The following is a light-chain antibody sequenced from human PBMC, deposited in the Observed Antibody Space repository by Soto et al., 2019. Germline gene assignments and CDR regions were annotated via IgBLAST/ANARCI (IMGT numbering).Light chain of an antibody. J-gene: IGKJ1*01. CDR1: QCISNY. CDR2: AAS. Sequence: DIQMTQSPSSLSASVGDRVTITCRASQCISNYLAWYQQKPGKVPKLLIYAASTLQSGVPWRFSGSGSGTEFRLTISSLQPEDSATYYCLQYWDYSWTFGQGTKVDI. V-gene: IGKV1-27*01. CDR3: LQYWDYSWT.